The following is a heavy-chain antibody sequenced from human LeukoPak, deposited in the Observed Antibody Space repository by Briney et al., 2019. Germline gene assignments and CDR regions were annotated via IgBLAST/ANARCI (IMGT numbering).Heavy chain of an antibody. CDR1: EFSVGSNY. D-gene: IGHD3-22*01. Sequence: GGSLRLSCAASEFSVGSNYMTWVRQAPGKGLEWVSLIYSGGSTYYSDAVKGRFTISRDNSKNTLYIQMNSLRAEDTAVYYCARGTGEGGSSGYYYGKPEDPDDYYFDYWGQGTLVPVSS. CDR2: IYSGGST. CDR3: ARGTGEGGSSGYYYGKPEDPDDYYFDY. V-gene: IGHV3-66*01. J-gene: IGHJ4*02.